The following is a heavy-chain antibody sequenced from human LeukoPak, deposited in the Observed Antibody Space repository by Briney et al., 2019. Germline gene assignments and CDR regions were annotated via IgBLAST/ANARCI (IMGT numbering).Heavy chain of an antibody. CDR2: LAYDASLV. Sequence: GGSLRLSCVASGFTFSIYGMHWVRQAPGKGLEWVAYLAYDASLVDYTNSVKGRFTISRDNSKNTLFLQMNSLRPEDTAVYYCAKKGGSWYYFDSWGQGTLVTVSS. D-gene: IGHD6-13*01. CDR3: AKKGGSWYYFDS. CDR1: GFTFSIYG. V-gene: IGHV3-30*02. J-gene: IGHJ4*02.